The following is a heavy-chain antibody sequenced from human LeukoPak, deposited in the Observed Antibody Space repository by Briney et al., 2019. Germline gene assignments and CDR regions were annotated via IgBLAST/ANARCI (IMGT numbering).Heavy chain of an antibody. CDR2: IYYSGST. D-gene: IGHD3-10*01. Sequence: SETLSLTCTVSGGSISSYYWSWIRQPPGKGLEWIGYIYYSGSTNYNPSLKSRVTISVDTSKNQFSLKLSSVTAADTAVYYCARGLGVRGTTDLARFDPWGQGTLVTVSS. J-gene: IGHJ5*02. CDR3: ARGLGVRGTTDLARFDP. V-gene: IGHV4-59*12. CDR1: GGSISSYY.